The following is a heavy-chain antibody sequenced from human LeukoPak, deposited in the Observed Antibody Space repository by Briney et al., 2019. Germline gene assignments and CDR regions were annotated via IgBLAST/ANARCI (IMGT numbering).Heavy chain of an antibody. V-gene: IGHV3-23*01. D-gene: IGHD6-13*01. CDR2: ISGSGDST. CDR3: ARDYSSSWYTQRLDY. CDR1: GLTFSSNV. Sequence: PGGSLRLSCAASGLTFSSNVMTWVRQAPGKRLEWVSAISGSGDSTYYVDSVKGRFTISRDNSKNTLYLQMSSLRAEDTAVYYCARDYSSSWYTQRLDYWGQGTLVTVSS. J-gene: IGHJ4*02.